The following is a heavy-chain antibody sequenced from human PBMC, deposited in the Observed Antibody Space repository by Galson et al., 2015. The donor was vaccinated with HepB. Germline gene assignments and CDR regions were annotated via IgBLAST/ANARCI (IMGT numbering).Heavy chain of an antibody. Sequence: SLRLSCAASGFSFSDYAMTWVRQAPGKGLQWVSSLSSNSRNVYYTDSVKGRFTISRDNAKNSLFLQMSRLRAEDTAVYYCARVRGRDYYDNTGYYCARERWVLWGFDYWGQGTLVTVSS. D-gene: IGHD3-22*01. CDR1: GFSFSDYA. J-gene: IGHJ4*02. V-gene: IGHV3-21*01. CDR3: ARVRGRDYYDNTGYYCARERWVLWGFDY. CDR2: LSSNSRNV.